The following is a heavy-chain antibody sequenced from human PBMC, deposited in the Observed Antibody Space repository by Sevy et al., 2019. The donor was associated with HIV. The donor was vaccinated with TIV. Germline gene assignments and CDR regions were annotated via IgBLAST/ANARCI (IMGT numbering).Heavy chain of an antibody. D-gene: IGHD3-16*01. CDR3: AHETFGRFES. Sequence: GGSLRLSCAATGFSFSANWMNWVRQAPGKGLEWVANIKGDGSDKHYVDPVEGRFTISRDNAKNVLYLQMNSLRVEDTAVYYCAHETFGRFESWGQGTLVTVSS. CDR2: IKGDGSDK. V-gene: IGHV3-7*01. CDR1: GFSFSANW. J-gene: IGHJ4*02.